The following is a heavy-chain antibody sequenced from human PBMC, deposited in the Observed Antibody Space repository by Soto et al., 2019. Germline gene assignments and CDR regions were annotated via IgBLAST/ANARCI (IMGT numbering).Heavy chain of an antibody. CDR3: ARGRFGDY. J-gene: IGHJ4*02. D-gene: IGHD3-10*01. V-gene: IGHV1-18*01. Sequence: GPGVKKPGASVKVSCKGSGYIFTSYGIAWVRQAPGQGLEWMGWISAHNGKTEYAQKFQGRVTVTRDTSTSTAYLEPRSLRSDVTALYYCARGRFGDYWGQGALVTVSS. CDR1: GYIFTSYG. CDR2: ISAHNGKT.